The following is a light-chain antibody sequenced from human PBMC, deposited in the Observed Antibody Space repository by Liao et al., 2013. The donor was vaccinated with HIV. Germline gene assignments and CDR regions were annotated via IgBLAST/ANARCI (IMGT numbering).Light chain of an antibody. CDR2: QDT. CDR3: QAWDSTTPWV. CDR1: KLGDKY. V-gene: IGLV3-1*01. Sequence: SYELTQPPSVSVSPGQTASITCSGDKLGDKYACWFQQKPGQSPVLVIYQDTKRPSGIPERFSGSTSGNTAILTISGTQAMDEADYYCQAWDSTTPWVFGGGTKLTVL. J-gene: IGLJ3*02.